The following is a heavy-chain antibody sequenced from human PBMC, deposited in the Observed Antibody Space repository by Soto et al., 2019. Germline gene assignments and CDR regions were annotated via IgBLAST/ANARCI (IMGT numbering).Heavy chain of an antibody. V-gene: IGHV3-66*01. CDR1: GFTGSSNY. D-gene: IGHD5-12*01. J-gene: IGHJ4*02. Sequence: PGGSLRLSCAAPGFTGSSNYMTWVRQAPGKGLEWVSFIYSGGRTYYADSVMGRFTIYRDNSKNTLYLQMNSLRAEDAAVYYCARDSSGYGIDYWGQGTQVTVSS. CDR3: ARDSSGYGIDY. CDR2: IYSGGRT.